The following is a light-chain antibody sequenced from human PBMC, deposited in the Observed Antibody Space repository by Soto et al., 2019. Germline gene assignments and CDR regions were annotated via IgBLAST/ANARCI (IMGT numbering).Light chain of an antibody. V-gene: IGKV3-20*01. CDR2: GAS. CDR1: QSVSSSY. Sequence: EMVLTQSPGTLSLSPGERATLSCRASQSVSSSYLAWYQQKPGQAPRLLIYGASSRATGIPDRFSGSGSGTDFTLTISRLESDDFAVYYCQQYASSPPFTFGPGTKVDIK. CDR3: QQYASSPPFT. J-gene: IGKJ3*01.